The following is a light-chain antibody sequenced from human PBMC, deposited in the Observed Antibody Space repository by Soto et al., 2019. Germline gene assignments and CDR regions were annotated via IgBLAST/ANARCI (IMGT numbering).Light chain of an antibody. CDR1: QGISNY. CDR3: QMYTSAPLT. V-gene: IGKV1-27*01. CDR2: ASS. J-gene: IGKJ1*01. Sequence: DIQMTQSPSSLSASVGDRVTITCRASQGISNYLAWYQQKPGKVPRLLIFASSTLQSGVPFRFSGSGSGTDFTLTISSLQPEDVATYYCQMYTSAPLTFGQGTRVEI.